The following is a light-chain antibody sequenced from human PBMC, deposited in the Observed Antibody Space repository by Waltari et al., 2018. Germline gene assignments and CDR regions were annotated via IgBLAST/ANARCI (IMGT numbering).Light chain of an antibody. CDR1: SSDVGSSSR. J-gene: IGLJ3*02. CDR2: EVN. Sequence: QSALTQPASVSGSPGQSLTISCTATSSDVGSSSRLSWYQQNPGEVPKRMIYEVNKRPSGVADRFSGSKSGNTATLTISGLQAEDEADYYCSSHTSDLSWLFGGGTKVTVL. CDR3: SSHTSDLSWL. V-gene: IGLV2-23*02.